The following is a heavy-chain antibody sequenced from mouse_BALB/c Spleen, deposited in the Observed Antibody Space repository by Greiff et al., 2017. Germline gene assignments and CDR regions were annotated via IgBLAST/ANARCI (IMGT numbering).Heavy chain of an antibody. CDR1: GFTFSSYT. CDR2: ISNGGGST. CDR3: ARHGVYSPYYFDY. Sequence: EVKLVESGGGLVQPGGSLKLSCAASGFTFSSYTMSWVRQTPEKRLEWVAYISNGGGSTYYPDTVKGRFTISRDNAKNTLYLQMSSLKSEDTAMYYCARHGVYSPYYFDYWGQGTTLTVSS. D-gene: IGHD2-12*01. V-gene: IGHV5-12-2*01. J-gene: IGHJ2*01.